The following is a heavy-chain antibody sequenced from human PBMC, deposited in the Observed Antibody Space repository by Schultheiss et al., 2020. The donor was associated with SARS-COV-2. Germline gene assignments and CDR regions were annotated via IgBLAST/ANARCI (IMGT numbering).Heavy chain of an antibody. Sequence: GGSLRLSCAASGFTVSSNYMSWVRQAPGKGLEWVSGISGSGGTTYYADSVKGRFTISRDNSKNTLYLQMNSLRAEDTAVYYCAREVFLDYWGQGTLVTVSS. V-gene: IGHV3-53*01. CDR3: AREVFLDY. CDR1: GFTVSSNY. J-gene: IGHJ4*02. D-gene: IGHD1-14*01. CDR2: ISGSGGTT.